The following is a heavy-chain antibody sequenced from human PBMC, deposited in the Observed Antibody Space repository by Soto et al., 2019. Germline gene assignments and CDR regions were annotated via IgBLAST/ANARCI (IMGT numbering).Heavy chain of an antibody. CDR3: ARRYSSAFDI. Sequence: SETRSLTGAVYGGSFSGYYWSWIRQPPGKGLEWMGYIYYSGSTNYNPSLKSRVTISVATSKNQFSLKLSSVTAADTAVYYCARRYSSAFDIWGQGTMVTVSS. D-gene: IGHD6-13*01. J-gene: IGHJ3*02. CDR2: IYYSGST. CDR1: GGSFSGYY. V-gene: IGHV4-59*08.